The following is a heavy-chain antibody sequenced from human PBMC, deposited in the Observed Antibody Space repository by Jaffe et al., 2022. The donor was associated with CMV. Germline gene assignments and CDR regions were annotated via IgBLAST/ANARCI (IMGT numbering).Heavy chain of an antibody. V-gene: IGHV1-69*06. CDR2: IIPIFGSS. CDR1: GDSFTNYA. Sequence: QVQLVQSGAEVKKPGSSVKVSCKASGDSFTNYAITWVRQAPGQGLEWMGGIIPIFGSSNYAQKFQGRVTITADKSTSTAYMEVSSLTSDDTAVYYCATKRTAKDFFTGYISRNPTEKRYFRAYYGTDVWGQGTTVTVSS. D-gene: IGHD3-9*01. J-gene: IGHJ6*02. CDR3: ATKRTAKDFFTGYISRNPTEKRYFRAYYGTDV.